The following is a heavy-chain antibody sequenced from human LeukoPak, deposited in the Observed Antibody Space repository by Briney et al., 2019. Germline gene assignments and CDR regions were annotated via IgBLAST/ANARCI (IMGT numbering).Heavy chain of an antibody. V-gene: IGHV3-13*01. J-gene: IGHJ3*02. CDR1: GFAFSSYE. CDR3: AREGRESSADAFDI. CDR2: VGIAGDT. D-gene: IGHD3-16*01. Sequence: GGSLRLSCAASGFAFSSYEMHWVRQVIGKGLEWVSAVGIAGDTFYSGSVKGRFTTSRENAENSSFLQMNNLRAGDTAVYYCAREGRESSADAFDIWGQGTMVTVSS.